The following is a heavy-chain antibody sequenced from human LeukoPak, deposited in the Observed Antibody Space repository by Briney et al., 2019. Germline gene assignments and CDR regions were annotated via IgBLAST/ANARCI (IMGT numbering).Heavy chain of an antibody. V-gene: IGHV4-39*01. Sequence: SETLSLTCTVSGGXIGSSSKYWGWIRQPPGEGLEWIGSIYYSGNTYYNPSLKSRVTISVDTSKNQFSLKLSSVTAADTAIYYCARLHGDYLSPIDYWGQGTLVTVSS. J-gene: IGHJ4*02. D-gene: IGHD4-17*01. CDR3: ARLHGDYLSPIDY. CDR1: GGXIGSSSKY. CDR2: IYYSGNT.